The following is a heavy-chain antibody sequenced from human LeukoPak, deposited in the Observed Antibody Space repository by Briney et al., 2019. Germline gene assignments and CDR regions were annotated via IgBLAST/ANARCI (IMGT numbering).Heavy chain of an antibody. Sequence: ASVKVSCKASGYTFTSYGISWVRQAPGQGLEWIGWIGAYNVNTNYAQKLQGRVTMTTDTSTSTAYMELRGLRSDDTAVYYCARDYYDSSGYRQNYFDYWGQGTLVTVSS. CDR3: ARDYYDSSGYRQNYFDY. CDR1: GYTFTSYG. V-gene: IGHV1-18*01. D-gene: IGHD3-22*01. CDR2: IGAYNVNT. J-gene: IGHJ4*02.